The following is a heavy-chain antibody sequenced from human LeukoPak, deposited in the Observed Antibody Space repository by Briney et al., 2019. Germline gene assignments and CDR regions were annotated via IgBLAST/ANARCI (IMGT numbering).Heavy chain of an antibody. Sequence: PGGSLRLSCGASGFTFSTYAMTWVRQAPGKGLDLDSSISAGGGGTSNADSVKGRFTISRDNSKNTLYLQMNSLTAEDTAVYYCAKRSRTEYYFDSWGQGTLVTVSS. CDR1: GFTFSTYA. CDR3: AKRSRTEYYFDS. J-gene: IGHJ4*02. CDR2: ISAGGGGT. V-gene: IGHV3-23*01.